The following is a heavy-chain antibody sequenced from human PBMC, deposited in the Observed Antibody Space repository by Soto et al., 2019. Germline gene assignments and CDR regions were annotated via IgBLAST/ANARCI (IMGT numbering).Heavy chain of an antibody. V-gene: IGHV3-23*01. CDR2: ISGSSGTT. CDR1: GFTFSSYA. CDR3: ACVVHNYSFYYMDI. Sequence: GGSLTLPCGASGFTFSSYAMTWVRQAPGKGLEWVSVISGSSGTTYYADSVKGRFTISRDNSKNTLYLQMNSLRAEDTAVYYCACVVHNYSFYYMDIWGKGTTVTVSS. J-gene: IGHJ6*03. D-gene: IGHD2-21*01.